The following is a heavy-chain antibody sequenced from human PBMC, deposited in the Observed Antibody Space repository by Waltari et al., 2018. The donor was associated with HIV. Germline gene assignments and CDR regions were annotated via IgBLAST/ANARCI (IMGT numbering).Heavy chain of an antibody. CDR1: GDSISSGAFY. CDR2: IYKSGIS. CDR3: ARESASGHDSFDL. D-gene: IGHD5-12*01. J-gene: IGHJ4*02. Sequence: QVQLQESGPGLVRPSQTLSLTCTVSGDSISSGAFYWSWVHQHPGKGLEWIAYIYKSGISYHNPSLKSRLSISIDTSKNHFSLKVRSVTAADTAVYYCARESASGHDSFDLWGQGTLVTVSS. V-gene: IGHV4-31*03.